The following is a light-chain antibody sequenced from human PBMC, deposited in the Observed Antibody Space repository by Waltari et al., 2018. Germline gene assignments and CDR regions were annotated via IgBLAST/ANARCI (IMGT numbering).Light chain of an antibody. CDR1: SEHTNYA. CDR3: QTWAPGVRV. Sequence: QLVLTQSPSASASLGASVKLTCTLSSEHTNYAIAWHQQQPEKGPRYLRKVDSDGSHNRGDGIPDRFSGSSSGAERFLTISSLQSEDEADYYCQTWAPGVRVFGGGTKLTVL. J-gene: IGLJ2*01. CDR2: VDSDGSH. V-gene: IGLV4-69*01.